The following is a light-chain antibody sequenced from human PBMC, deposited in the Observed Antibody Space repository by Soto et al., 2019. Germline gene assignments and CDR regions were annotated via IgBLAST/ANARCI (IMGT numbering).Light chain of an antibody. CDR3: RTYIGNDAWV. CDR2: DVN. V-gene: IGLV2-23*02. J-gene: IGLJ3*02. CDR1: SSDVGTYNL. Sequence: QSVLTQPASVSGAPGQSVTISCTGTSSDVGTYNLVSWYQQHPGTVPKLLIYDVNNRPSGVSNRFSGSKSGNTASLTISGLLAADEADYYCRTYIGNDAWVFGGGTKVTVL.